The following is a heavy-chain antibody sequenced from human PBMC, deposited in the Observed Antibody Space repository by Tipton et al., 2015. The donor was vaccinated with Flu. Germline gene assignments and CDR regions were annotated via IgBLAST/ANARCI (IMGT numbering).Heavy chain of an antibody. V-gene: IGHV4-38-2*01. CDR1: GDAIRSGYL. CDR2: IFGTGST. J-gene: IGHJ4*02. D-gene: IGHD3-10*01. CDR3: ARHGGGGFGELLQPVDS. Sequence: GLVKPSETLSLTCSVSGDAIRSGYLWGWIRQPPGRGLEWIGNIFGTGSTYLNPSLKSRVAISVDTSKNQFSLKLSSVTAADTAVYYCARHGGGGFGELLQPVDSWGQGTLVTVSS.